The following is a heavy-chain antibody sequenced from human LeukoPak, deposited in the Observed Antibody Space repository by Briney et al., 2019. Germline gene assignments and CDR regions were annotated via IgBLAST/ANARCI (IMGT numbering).Heavy chain of an antibody. J-gene: IGHJ4*02. Sequence: SETLSLTCTVSGGSVSSGSYYWSWIRQPPGKGLERIGYIYYSGSTNYNPSLKSRVTISVDTSKNQFSLKLSSVTAADTAVYYCAGERLYCSGGSCYSFGIDYWGQGTLVTVSS. CDR2: IYYSGST. CDR3: AGERLYCSGGSCYSFGIDY. D-gene: IGHD2-15*01. V-gene: IGHV4-61*01. CDR1: GGSVSSGSYY.